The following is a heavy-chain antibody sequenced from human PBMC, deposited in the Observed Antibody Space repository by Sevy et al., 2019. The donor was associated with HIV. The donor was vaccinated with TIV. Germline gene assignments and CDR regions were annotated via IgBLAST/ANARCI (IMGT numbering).Heavy chain of an antibody. Sequence: GGSLRLSCAASGFTFSSYAMHWVRQAPGKGLEWVAVISYDGSNKYYADSVKGRFTISRDNSKNTLYLQMNSRRAEDTAVYYCARWGGGQWLGFDYWGQGTLVTVSS. D-gene: IGHD6-19*01. CDR2: ISYDGSNK. V-gene: IGHV3-30*04. J-gene: IGHJ4*02. CDR3: ARWGGGQWLGFDY. CDR1: GFTFSSYA.